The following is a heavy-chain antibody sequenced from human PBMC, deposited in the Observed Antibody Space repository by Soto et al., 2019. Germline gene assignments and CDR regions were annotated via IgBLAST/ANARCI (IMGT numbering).Heavy chain of an antibody. Sequence: SETLSLTCTVSGASITSSYWSWIRQSPGKGLEWIAYVYHTGATNYNPSLKSRVTISLDTSKSQFSLNLTSLSTADTAVYFCARGGNRYSNAASGVGGFDYWGQGSLVTVSS. CDR1: GASITSSY. D-gene: IGHD5-12*01. V-gene: IGHV4-59*01. CDR2: VYHTGAT. J-gene: IGHJ4*02. CDR3: ARGGNRYSNAASGVGGFDY.